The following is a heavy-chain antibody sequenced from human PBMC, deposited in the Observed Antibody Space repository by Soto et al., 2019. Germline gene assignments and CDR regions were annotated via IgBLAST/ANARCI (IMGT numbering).Heavy chain of an antibody. CDR3: ALYRWGDNYKALGY. CDR2: ISEGGDAT. V-gene: IGHV3-23*01. Sequence: GGSLRLSCAASGFTFSTSAMSWVRQAPGTGLEWVSTISEGGDATFYADSVKGRFTVSRDNSKNTLYLEMNSLRAEDAAVYYCALYRWGDNYKALGYWSQGTLDPGSA. CDR1: GFTFSTSA. J-gene: IGHJ4*02. D-gene: IGHD3-3*01.